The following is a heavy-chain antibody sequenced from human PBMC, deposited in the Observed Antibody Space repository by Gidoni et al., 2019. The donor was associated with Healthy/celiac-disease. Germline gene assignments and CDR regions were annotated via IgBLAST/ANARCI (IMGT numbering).Heavy chain of an antibody. Sequence: QLQLQESGPGLVKPSETLSLTCTVSGGPLSSSSYYWGWIRQPPGKGLEWIGSIDYSGSKFYNPSLKSRVTISVDTSKNQFSLKLSSVTAADTAVYYCARDYHIVVVTATRGNWFDPWGQGTLVTVSS. D-gene: IGHD2-21*02. CDR2: IDYSGSK. CDR1: GGPLSSSSYY. J-gene: IGHJ5*02. V-gene: IGHV4-39*07. CDR3: ARDYHIVVVTATRGNWFDP.